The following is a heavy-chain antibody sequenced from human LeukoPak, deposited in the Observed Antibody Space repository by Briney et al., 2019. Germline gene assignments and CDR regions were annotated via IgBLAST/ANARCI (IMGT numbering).Heavy chain of an antibody. CDR3: ARAVGGAAAEPFDY. V-gene: IGHV4-34*01. CDR2: INHSGST. CDR1: GGSFSGYY. D-gene: IGHD6-13*01. Sequence: PSETLSLTCAVYGGSFSGYYWSWIRQPPGKGLEWIGEINHSGSTNYNPSLKSRVTISVDTSKNQFSLKLSSVTAADAAVYYCARAVGGAAAEPFDYWGQGTLVTVSS. J-gene: IGHJ4*02.